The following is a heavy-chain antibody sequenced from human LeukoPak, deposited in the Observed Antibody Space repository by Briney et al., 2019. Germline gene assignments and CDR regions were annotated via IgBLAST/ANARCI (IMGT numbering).Heavy chain of an antibody. CDR2: MNPNSGNT. Sequence: ASVKVSCKAPGYTFTSYDINWVRQATGQGLEWMGWMNPNSGNTGYAQKFQGRVTMTRNTSISTAYMELSSLRSEDTAVYYCARVWGITMVRGAAYYFDYWGQGTLVTVSS. CDR3: ARVWGITMVRGAAYYFDY. V-gene: IGHV1-8*01. D-gene: IGHD3-10*01. CDR1: GYTFTSYD. J-gene: IGHJ4*02.